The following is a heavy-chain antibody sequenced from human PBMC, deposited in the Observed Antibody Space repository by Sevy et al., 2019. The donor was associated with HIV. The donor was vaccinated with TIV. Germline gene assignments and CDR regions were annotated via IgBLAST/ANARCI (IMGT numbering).Heavy chain of an antibody. J-gene: IGHJ5*02. Sequence: SETLSLTCTVSGGSISSSSYYWGWIRQPPGKGLEWIGSIYYSGSTYYNPSLKSRVTICVDTSKNQVSLKLSSVTAADTAVYYCAVITIFGVVTDNWFDPWGQGTRVTVSS. CDR1: GGSISSSSYY. V-gene: IGHV4-39*01. CDR2: IYYSGST. D-gene: IGHD3-3*01. CDR3: AVITIFGVVTDNWFDP.